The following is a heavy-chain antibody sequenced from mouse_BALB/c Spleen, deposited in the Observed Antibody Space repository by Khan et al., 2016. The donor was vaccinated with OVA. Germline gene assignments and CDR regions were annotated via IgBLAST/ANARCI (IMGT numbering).Heavy chain of an antibody. CDR3: VRAGYSSRIYTIDY. J-gene: IGHJ4*01. V-gene: IGHV1S56*01. CDR2: IYPGNVNT. Sequence: QVQLKQSGPELVKPGASVRVSCKTSGYSFTNYYIHWVRQRPGQGLEWIGWIYPGNVNTKYNEKFKGKATLTADKSSTTAYMHLSSLTSEDSAVXFCVRAGYSSRIYTIDYWGLGTSVTVSS. CDR1: GYSFTNYY. D-gene: IGHD1-1*01.